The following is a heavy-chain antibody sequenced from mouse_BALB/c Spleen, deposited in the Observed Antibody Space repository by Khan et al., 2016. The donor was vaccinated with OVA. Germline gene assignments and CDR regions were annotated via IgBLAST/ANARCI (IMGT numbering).Heavy chain of an antibody. CDR3: ERAPGYYGSGYFDY. Sequence: EVELVVSGGGFVKPGGSLKLSCAASGFTFSNYGLSWVRQTPEKSLEWVATISSGGSFTYYPDSVKGRFTISRDNAENTLYLQLSSLRSEDTAMSYCERAPGYYGSGYFDYWGQGTTLTVSS. CDR2: ISSGGSFT. V-gene: IGHV5-9-3*01. J-gene: IGHJ2*01. CDR1: GFTFSNYG. D-gene: IGHD1-1*01.